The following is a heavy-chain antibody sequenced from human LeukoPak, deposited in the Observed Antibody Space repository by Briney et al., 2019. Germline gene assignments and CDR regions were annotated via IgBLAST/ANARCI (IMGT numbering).Heavy chain of an antibody. J-gene: IGHJ4*02. CDR2: INPDSGGT. V-gene: IGHV1-2*02. CDR1: GYTFTNYY. Sequence: ASVKVSCKASGYTFTNYYIHWVRQAPGQGLEWMGWINPDSGGTNYAQKFQGRVTMTRDTSISTAYMELSRLRSDDTAVYYCARDTAMEHWGQGTLVTVSS. D-gene: IGHD5-18*01. CDR3: ARDTAMEH.